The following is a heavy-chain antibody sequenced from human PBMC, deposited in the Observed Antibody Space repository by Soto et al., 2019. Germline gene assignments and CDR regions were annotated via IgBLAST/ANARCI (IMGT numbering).Heavy chain of an antibody. Sequence: GGSLRLSCAASGFTFSSYAMHWVRQAPGKGLEWVAVISYDGINKYYADSEKGRFTISSGNSKNTLYLQMNSLRAEDTAVYYCARDLRDGYNPGFDYWGQGTLVTVSS. J-gene: IGHJ4*02. CDR2: ISYDGINK. D-gene: IGHD5-12*01. CDR3: ARDLRDGYNPGFDY. V-gene: IGHV3-30-3*01. CDR1: GFTFSSYA.